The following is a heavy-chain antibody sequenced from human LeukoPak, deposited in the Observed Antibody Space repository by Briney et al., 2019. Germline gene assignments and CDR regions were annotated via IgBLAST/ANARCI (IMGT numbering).Heavy chain of an antibody. D-gene: IGHD3-3*01. CDR2: ISGSGGST. V-gene: IGHV3-23*01. Sequence: PGGSLRLSCAASGFTFSSYAMSWVRQAPGKGLEWVSAISGSGGSTYYADSVKGRFTISRDNSKNTLYLQMNRLRDEDTAVYYCAKFLSYYDFWSGSVEYYYYYMDVWGKGTTVTVSS. CDR3: AKFLSYYDFWSGSVEYYYYYMDV. CDR1: GFTFSSYA. J-gene: IGHJ6*03.